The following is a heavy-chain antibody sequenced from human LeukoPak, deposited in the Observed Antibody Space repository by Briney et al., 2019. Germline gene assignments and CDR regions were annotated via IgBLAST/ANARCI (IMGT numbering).Heavy chain of an antibody. D-gene: IGHD6-13*01. V-gene: IGHV3-21*01. J-gene: IGHJ5*02. CDR2: ISSSSSYI. CDR1: GFTFSSYS. CDR3: AREDLQQLAMFDP. Sequence: PGGSLRLSCAASGFTFSSYSMNWVRQAPGKGLEWVSSISSSSSYIYYADSVKGRLTISRDNAKNSLYLQMNSLRAEDTAVYYCAREDLQQLAMFDPWGQGTLVTVSS.